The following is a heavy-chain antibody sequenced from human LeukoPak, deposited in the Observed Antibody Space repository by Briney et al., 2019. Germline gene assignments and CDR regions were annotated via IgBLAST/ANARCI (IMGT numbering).Heavy chain of an antibody. CDR3: ARGRPLEHFFDY. CDR2: IYSGGST. CDR1: GFTVSSNY. V-gene: IGHV3-66*01. D-gene: IGHD1-1*01. J-gene: IGHJ4*02. Sequence: GGSLRLSCAASGFTVSSNYMSWVRQAPGKGLEWVSVIYSGGSTYYADSVKGRFTISRDNSKNTLYLQMNYLRAEDTAVYYCARGRPLEHFFDYWGQGTLVTVSS.